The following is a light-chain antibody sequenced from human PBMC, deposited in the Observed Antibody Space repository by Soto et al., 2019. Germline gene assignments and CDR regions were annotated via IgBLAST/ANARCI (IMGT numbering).Light chain of an antibody. J-gene: IGKJ3*01. CDR1: QSVSSY. CDR3: QQRSNWPPLFT. V-gene: IGKV3-11*01. Sequence: EIVLTQSPATLSLSPGERATLSCRASQSVSSYLAWYQQKPGQAPRLLIYDASNRATGIPARFSGSGSGTDFTLTISSLEPEDVAVYYCQQRSNWPPLFTFGPGTNVDIK. CDR2: DAS.